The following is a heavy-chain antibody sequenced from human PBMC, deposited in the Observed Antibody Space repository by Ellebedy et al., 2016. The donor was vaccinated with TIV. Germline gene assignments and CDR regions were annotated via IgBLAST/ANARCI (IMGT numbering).Heavy chain of an antibody. Sequence: MPGGSLRLSCAASGFSFSTYGMNWIRQPPGKGLEWIGEITHSGSTNYNPSPKSRVTISVDTSKNQFSLNLSSVTAADTAVYYCARGLARDYWGQGTLVTVSS. J-gene: IGHJ4*02. CDR3: ARGLARDY. CDR1: GFSFSTYG. V-gene: IGHV4-34*01. CDR2: ITHSGST.